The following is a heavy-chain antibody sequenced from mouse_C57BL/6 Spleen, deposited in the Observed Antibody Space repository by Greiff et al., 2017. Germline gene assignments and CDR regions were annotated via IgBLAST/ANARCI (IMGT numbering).Heavy chain of an antibody. V-gene: IGHV1-69*01. CDR1: GYTFTSYW. Sequence: QVQLQQPGAELVMPGASVKLSCKASGYTFTSYWMHWVKQRPGQGLEWIGEIDPSDSYTNYNQKFKGKSTLTVDKSSSTAYMQLSSLTSEDSAVYYCAKGYYGPYYFDYGGQGTTLTVSS. J-gene: IGHJ2*01. CDR2: IDPSDSYT. D-gene: IGHD1-1*01. CDR3: AKGYYGPYYFDY.